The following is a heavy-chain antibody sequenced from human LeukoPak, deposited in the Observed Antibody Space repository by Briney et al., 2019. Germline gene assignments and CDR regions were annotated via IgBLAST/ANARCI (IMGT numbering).Heavy chain of an antibody. CDR1: GFTFSSYS. V-gene: IGHV3-21*01. CDR2: ISSSSSYI. Sequence: GGSLRLSCAASGFTFSSYSMNWVHQAPGKGLEWVSSISSSSSYIYYADSVKGRFTISRDNAKNSLYLQMNSLRAEDTAVYYCARDGQHYYYYYMDVWGKGTTVTVSS. J-gene: IGHJ6*03. CDR3: ARDGQHYYYYYMDV.